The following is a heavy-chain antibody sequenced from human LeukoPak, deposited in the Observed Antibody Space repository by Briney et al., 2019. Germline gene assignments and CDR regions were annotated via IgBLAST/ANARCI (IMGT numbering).Heavy chain of an antibody. D-gene: IGHD2-2*01. CDR1: GGSISSSSYY. Sequence: SETLSLTCTVSGGSISSSSYYWGWIRQPPGKGLEWIGIIYYSGSTYYNPSLKSRVTISVDTSKNQFSLRLTSVTAADTAVYYCVRLVASCSSTSCSFDSWGQGTLVTVSS. V-gene: IGHV4-39*01. CDR2: IYYSGST. CDR3: VRLVASCSSTSCSFDS. J-gene: IGHJ4*02.